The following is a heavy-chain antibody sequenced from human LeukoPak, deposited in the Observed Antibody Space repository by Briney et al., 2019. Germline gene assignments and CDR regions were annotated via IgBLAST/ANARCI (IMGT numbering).Heavy chain of an antibody. J-gene: IGHJ4*02. CDR1: GFTFSSYG. V-gene: IGHV3-30*18. D-gene: IGHD3-9*01. Sequence: GGSLRLSCAASGFTFSSYGMHWVRQAPGKGLEWVAVISYDGSNEYYADSVKGRFTISRDNSKNTLYLQMNSLRAEDTAVYYCAKGRYYDILTGPVRNWGQGTLVTVSS. CDR2: ISYDGSNE. CDR3: AKGRYYDILTGPVRN.